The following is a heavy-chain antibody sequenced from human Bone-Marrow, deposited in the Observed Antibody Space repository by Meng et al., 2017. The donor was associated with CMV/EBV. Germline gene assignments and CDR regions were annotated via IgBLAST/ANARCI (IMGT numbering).Heavy chain of an antibody. V-gene: IGHV4-34*01. J-gene: IGHJ6*02. CDR3: AREPVEWLLYRYVPGTVDV. CDR2: INHGGYT. D-gene: IGHD3-3*01. CDR1: GGSFSGYH. Sequence: GSLRLSCAVYGGSFSGYHWSWIRQSPGNGLEWIGEINHGGYTNYCPSLKSRVTISRDTSKIQFSLKLTSVTAADTAVYYCAREPVEWLLYRYVPGTVDVWGQGTTVTVSS.